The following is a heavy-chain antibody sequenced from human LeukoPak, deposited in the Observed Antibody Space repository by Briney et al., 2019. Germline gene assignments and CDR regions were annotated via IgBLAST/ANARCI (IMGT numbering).Heavy chain of an antibody. J-gene: IGHJ6*02. Sequence: PSETLSLTCTVSGGSISSSSYYWGWIRQPPGKGLEWIGGIYYSGPTYYNPSLKSRVTISVDTSKNQFSLRLSSVTAADTAVYFCARDRSRNHYYYFYAMDVWGQGTTVTVSS. CDR3: ARDRSRNHYYYFYAMDV. V-gene: IGHV4-39*07. D-gene: IGHD1-14*01. CDR2: IYYSGPT. CDR1: GGSISSSSYY.